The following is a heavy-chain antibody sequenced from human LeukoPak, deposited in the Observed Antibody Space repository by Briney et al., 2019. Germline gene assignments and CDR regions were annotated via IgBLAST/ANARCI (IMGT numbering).Heavy chain of an antibody. V-gene: IGHV4-59*01. CDR3: ARAWAEPGQLFDY. J-gene: IGHJ4*02. CDR2: IYSGGSP. CDR1: GGSISSYY. Sequence: PSETLSLTCSVSGGSISSYYWYWIRQPPGKGLEWIGYIYSGGSPNYNPSLKSQLTISLDASKNQFSLKLSSVTAADTAVYYCARAWAEPGQLFDYWGQGTLVTVSS. D-gene: IGHD3-16*01.